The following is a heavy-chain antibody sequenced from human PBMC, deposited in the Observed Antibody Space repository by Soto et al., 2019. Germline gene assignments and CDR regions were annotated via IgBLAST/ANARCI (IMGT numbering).Heavy chain of an antibody. CDR2: ISSLSSPR. D-gene: IGHD1-26*01. Sequence: GGSLRLSCAASGFTFGGYSMNWVRQAPGKGLEWISYISSLSSPRYYAESVEGCFIISRDNAKNSLYLQMNSLRDEDTAVYFCVREDILGARSFDYWGQGTRVTVSS. V-gene: IGHV3-48*02. CDR1: GFTFGGYS. J-gene: IGHJ4*02. CDR3: VREDILGARSFDY.